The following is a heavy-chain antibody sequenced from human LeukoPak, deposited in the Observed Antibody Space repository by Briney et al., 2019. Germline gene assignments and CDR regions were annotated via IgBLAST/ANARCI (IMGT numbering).Heavy chain of an antibody. CDR2: INPSGGNT. Sequence: ASVKVSCKASGYTFARYYIHWVRQAPGQGLGWMGIINPSGGNTRYAQKFQGRVTMTRDTSTSTVYMELSSLRSDDTAVYYCARGGYYDSSGSFDPWGQGTLVTVSS. CDR1: GYTFARYY. J-gene: IGHJ5*02. D-gene: IGHD3-22*01. CDR3: ARGGYYDSSGSFDP. V-gene: IGHV1-46*01.